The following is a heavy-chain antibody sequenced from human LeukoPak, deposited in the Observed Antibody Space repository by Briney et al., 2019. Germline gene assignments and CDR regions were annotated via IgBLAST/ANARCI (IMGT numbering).Heavy chain of an antibody. CDR1: GFTVSSNY. Sequence: GGSLRLSCAASGFTVSSNYMSWVRQAPGKGLEWVSVLYTGGTTYYADSVKGRFSISRDNAKNSLYLQMNSLRAEDTALYYCAGSGRDGYNWDYWGQGTLVTVSS. V-gene: IGHV3-53*05. J-gene: IGHJ4*02. D-gene: IGHD5-24*01. CDR3: AGSGRDGYNWDY. CDR2: LYTGGTT.